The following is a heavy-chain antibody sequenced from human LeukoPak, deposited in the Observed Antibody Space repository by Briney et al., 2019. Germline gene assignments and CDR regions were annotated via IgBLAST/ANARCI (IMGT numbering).Heavy chain of an antibody. CDR2: IYHSGST. CDR1: GGSLSSGDYY. J-gene: IGHJ4*02. Sequence: PSQTLSLTCTVSGGSLSSGDYYWSWIRQPPGKGPEWIGYIYHSGSTYYNPSLKSRVTISVDTSKNQFSLKLSSVTAADTAVYFCARSGSCSSTSCQWFGYWGQGTLVTVTS. D-gene: IGHD2-2*01. CDR3: ARSGSCSSTSCQWFGY. V-gene: IGHV4-30-4*01.